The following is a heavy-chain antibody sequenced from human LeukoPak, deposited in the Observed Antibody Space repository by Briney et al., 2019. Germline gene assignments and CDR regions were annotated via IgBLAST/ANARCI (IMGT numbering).Heavy chain of an antibody. D-gene: IGHD2-21*01. CDR3: ARKKGPRARGDCWFDP. V-gene: IGHV3-53*05. Sequence: PGGSLRLSCAASGFTVSSNYMSWVRQAPGKGLEWVSIIYSGGSTYYADSVKGRFTISRDNSKNTLYLQMNSLRSEDTAVYYCARKKGPRARGDCWFDPWGQGTLVTVSS. CDR2: IYSGGST. J-gene: IGHJ5*02. CDR1: GFTVSSNY.